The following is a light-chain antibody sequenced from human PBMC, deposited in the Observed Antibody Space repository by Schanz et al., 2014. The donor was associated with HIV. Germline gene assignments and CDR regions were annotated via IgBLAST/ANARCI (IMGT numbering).Light chain of an antibody. V-gene: IGLV2-14*03. Sequence: QSVLTQPASVSGSPGQSITISSTGTNSDLGGYNFVSWYQQHADKAPKLIIYDVTSRPSGISSRFSGSKSGNTASLTISGLQTEDEADYYCAAWDDSLNGVVFGGGTKVTVL. CDR1: NSDLGGYNF. J-gene: IGLJ3*02. CDR3: AAWDDSLNGVV. CDR2: DVT.